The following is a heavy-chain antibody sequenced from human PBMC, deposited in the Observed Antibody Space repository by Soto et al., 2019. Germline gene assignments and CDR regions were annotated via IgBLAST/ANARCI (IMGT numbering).Heavy chain of an antibody. V-gene: IGHV3-30*04. J-gene: IGHJ4*02. CDR1: GFTFSGYS. CDR2: LSYDVRNK. CDR3: ARERVTGYYNVIGY. Sequence: GGSLRLSCAGSGFTFSGYSMLWVRQAPGKGLEWVAVLSYDVRNKYYADSVKDRFTISRDNSKDTLYLEMNSLRAEDTAVYYCARERVTGYYNVIGYWGQGT. D-gene: IGHD3-9*01.